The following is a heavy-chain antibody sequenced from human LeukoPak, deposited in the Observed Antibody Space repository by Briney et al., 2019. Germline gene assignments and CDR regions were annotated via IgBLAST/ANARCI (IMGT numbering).Heavy chain of an antibody. CDR2: IYYSGST. CDR1: GGSISSSSYY. Sequence: SETLSLTCTVSGGSISSSSYYWGWIRQPPGKGLEWMGSIYYSGSTYYNPSLKSRVTISVDTSKNQFSLKLSSVTAADTAVYYCARPAPDSSGYYPNDAFDIWGQGTMVTVSS. D-gene: IGHD3-22*01. V-gene: IGHV4-39*01. J-gene: IGHJ3*02. CDR3: ARPAPDSSGYYPNDAFDI.